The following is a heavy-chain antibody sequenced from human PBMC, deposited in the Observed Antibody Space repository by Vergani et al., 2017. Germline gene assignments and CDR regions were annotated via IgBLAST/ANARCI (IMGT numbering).Heavy chain of an antibody. CDR2: IYPADSDT. D-gene: IGHD1-1*01. V-gene: IGHV5-51*01. CDR1: EYSFGIYW. Sequence: EVELVQSGPEMRTPGESLKISCKGSEYSFGIYWIGWVRQMPGKGLEWMGIIYPADSDTRYSPSFQGQVTISADKSISTAFLQWDSLKASDTALYYCARHTTYTDSWGQGTLVTVSS. J-gene: IGHJ4*02. CDR3: ARHTTYTDS.